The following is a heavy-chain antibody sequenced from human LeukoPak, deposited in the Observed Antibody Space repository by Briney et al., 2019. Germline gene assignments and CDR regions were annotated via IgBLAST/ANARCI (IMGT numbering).Heavy chain of an antibody. CDR2: ISAYNGNT. Sequence: GASVKVSCKASGYTFTSYGISWVRQAPGQGLEWMGWISAYNGNTNYAQKLQGRVTMTTDTSTSTAYMELRSLRSDDTAVYYCARDSGWYSIYYYGMDVWGQGTTVTVPS. CDR3: ARDSGWYSIYYYGMDV. V-gene: IGHV1-18*01. CDR1: GYTFTSYG. D-gene: IGHD6-19*01. J-gene: IGHJ6*02.